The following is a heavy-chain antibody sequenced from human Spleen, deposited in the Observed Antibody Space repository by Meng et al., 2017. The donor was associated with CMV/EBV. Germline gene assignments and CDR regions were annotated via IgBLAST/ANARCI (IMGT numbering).Heavy chain of an antibody. J-gene: IGHJ4*02. V-gene: IGHV3-21*01. CDR3: AREYSSGWYAPWDY. Sequence: ASGFTFSSYSMNWVRQAPGKGLEWVSSISSSSSYIYYADSVKGRFTISRDNAKNLLYLQMNSLRAEDTAVYYCAREYSSGWYAPWDYWGQGTLVTVSS. CDR2: ISSSSSYI. D-gene: IGHD6-19*01. CDR1: GFTFSSYS.